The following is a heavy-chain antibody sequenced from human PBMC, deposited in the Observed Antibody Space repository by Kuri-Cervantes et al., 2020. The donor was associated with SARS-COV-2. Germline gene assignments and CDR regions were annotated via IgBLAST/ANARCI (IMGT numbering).Heavy chain of an antibody. D-gene: IGHD3-10*01. V-gene: IGHV4-4*07. J-gene: IGHJ4*02. CDR3: ALRESTMVGF. CDR2: IYSSGAT. CDR1: GGSISFYY. Sequence: SETLSLTCTVSGGSISFYYWSWIRQPAGKGLEWIGHIYSSGATSYNPSLKSRVTMSVDASKNQFSLRLRSLTAADTAVYYCALRESTMVGFWGQGTLVTVSS.